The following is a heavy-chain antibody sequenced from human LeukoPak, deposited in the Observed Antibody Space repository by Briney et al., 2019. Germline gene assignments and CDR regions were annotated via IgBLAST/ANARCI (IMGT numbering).Heavy chain of an antibody. CDR3: ARDQGSTRRGIDY. D-gene: IGHD2-2*01. J-gene: IGHJ4*02. V-gene: IGHV3-74*01. CDR2: IYSDGNTT. Sequence: QPGGSLRLSCAGSGFTFSNYWMHWVRQAPGKGLVWVSRIYSDGNTTNYADSVKGRFTISRDNAKNTLYLQMNSLRAEDTAVYYCARDQGSTRRGIDYWGQGTLVTVSS. CDR1: GFTFSNYW.